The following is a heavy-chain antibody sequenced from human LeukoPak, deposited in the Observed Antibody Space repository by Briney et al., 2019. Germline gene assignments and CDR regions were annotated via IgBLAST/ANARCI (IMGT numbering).Heavy chain of an antibody. V-gene: IGHV1-18*01. CDR3: ARGHAGAARSPFDY. CDR2: ISAYSGNT. J-gene: IGHJ4*02. Sequence: VASVXVSCKASGYTFTSYGISWVRQAPGQGLEWMGWISAYSGNTNYAQKLQGRVTITTDTSTSTAYMELSSLRSDDTAVYYCARGHAGAARSPFDYWGQGTLVTVSS. D-gene: IGHD6-6*01. CDR1: GYTFTSYG.